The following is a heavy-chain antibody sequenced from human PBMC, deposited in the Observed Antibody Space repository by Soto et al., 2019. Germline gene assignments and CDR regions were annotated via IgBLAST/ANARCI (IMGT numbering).Heavy chain of an antibody. V-gene: IGHV1-18*01. Sequence: ASVKVSCKASGYTFTSYGISLVRQAPGQGLEWMGWISAYNGNTNYAQKLQGRVTMTTDTSTSTAYMELRSLRSDDTAVYYCARLFYSSSWYTSPFDYWGQGTLVTVSS. CDR2: ISAYNGNT. CDR3: ARLFYSSSWYTSPFDY. J-gene: IGHJ4*02. CDR1: GYTFTSYG. D-gene: IGHD6-13*01.